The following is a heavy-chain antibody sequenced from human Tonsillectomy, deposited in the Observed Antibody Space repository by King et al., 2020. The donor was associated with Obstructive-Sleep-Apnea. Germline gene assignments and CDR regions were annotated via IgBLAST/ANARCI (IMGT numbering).Heavy chain of an antibody. Sequence: QLQESGPGLVKPSETLSLTCTVSGGSISSYYWSWIRQPPGKGLEWIGYIYYSGSTNYNPSLKSRVTISVDTSKNQFSLMLSSVTAADTAVYYCARAQGATTAGLFDYWGQGTLVTVSS. V-gene: IGHV4-59*01. CDR1: GGSISSYY. CDR2: IYYSGST. J-gene: IGHJ4*02. CDR3: ARAQGATTAGLFDY. D-gene: IGHD1-26*01.